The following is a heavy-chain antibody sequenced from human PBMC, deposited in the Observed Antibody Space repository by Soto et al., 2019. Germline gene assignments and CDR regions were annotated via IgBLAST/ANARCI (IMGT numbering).Heavy chain of an antibody. J-gene: IGHJ5*02. CDR1: GGSISSGGYY. V-gene: IGHV4-31*02. CDR2: IYYSGNT. CDR3: ARVDSSSVVNWFDP. Sequence: SETLSLTCTVSGGSISSGGYYWSWIRQHPGKGLECIGYIYYSGNTFYNPSLKSRVTISVDTSKNQFSLNLNSVTAADTAVYYCARVDSSSVVNWFDPWGQGTLVTVSS. D-gene: IGHD6-6*01.